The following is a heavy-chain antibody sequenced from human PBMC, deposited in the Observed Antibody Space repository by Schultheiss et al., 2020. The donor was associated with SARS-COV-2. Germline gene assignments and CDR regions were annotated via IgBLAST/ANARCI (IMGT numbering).Heavy chain of an antibody. D-gene: IGHD3-16*01. Sequence: SETLSLTCTVSGGSISSGGYYWSWIRQHPGKGLEWIGYIYYSGSTYYNPSLKSRVTMSVDTSKNQFSLKLSSVTAADTASYYCTRGELGRLRLGGDYWGQGTLVTVSS. CDR3: TRGELGRLRLGGDY. CDR1: GGSISSGGYY. CDR2: IYYSGST. J-gene: IGHJ4*02. V-gene: IGHV4-31*03.